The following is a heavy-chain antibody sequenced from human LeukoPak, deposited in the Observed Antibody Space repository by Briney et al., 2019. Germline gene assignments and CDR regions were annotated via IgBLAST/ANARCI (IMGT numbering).Heavy chain of an antibody. CDR2: FDPEDGKT. CDR3: ATGYLVTAGLMDV. D-gene: IGHD6-13*01. CDR1: GYTLTELS. V-gene: IGHV1-24*01. Sequence: ASVKVSCKVSGYTLTELSMFWVRQAPGKGLEWMGSFDPEDGKTVYAQKFQGRVTMTEDTSTDTAYMEPSSLRSEDTAVHYCATGYLVTAGLMDVWGQGTTVTVSS. J-gene: IGHJ6*01.